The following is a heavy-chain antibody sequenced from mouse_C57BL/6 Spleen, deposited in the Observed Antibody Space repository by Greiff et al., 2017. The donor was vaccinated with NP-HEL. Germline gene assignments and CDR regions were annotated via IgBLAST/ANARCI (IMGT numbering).Heavy chain of an antibody. Sequence: DVKLVESGPGLVKPSQSLSLTCSVTGYSITSGYYWNWIRQFPGNKLEWMGYISYDGSNNYNPSLKNRISITRDTSKNQFFLKLNSVTTEDTATYYCARGGYLFAYWGQGTLVTVSA. CDR2: ISYDGSN. D-gene: IGHD2-2*01. V-gene: IGHV3-6*01. CDR1: GYSITSGYY. CDR3: ARGGYLFAY. J-gene: IGHJ3*01.